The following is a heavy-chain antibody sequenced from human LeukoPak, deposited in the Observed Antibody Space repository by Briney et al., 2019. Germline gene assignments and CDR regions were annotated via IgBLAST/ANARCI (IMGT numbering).Heavy chain of an antibody. CDR2: IRYDGSNK. V-gene: IGHV3-30*02. J-gene: IGHJ4*02. CDR3: AKDQGSGSYYPFFDY. Sequence: PGGSLRLSCAASGFTFSSYGMHWVRQAPGKGLEWVAFIRYDGSNKYYADSVKGRFTISRDNSKNTLYLQMNSLRAEDTAAYYCAKDQGSGSYYPFFDYWGQGTLVTVSS. CDR1: GFTFSSYG. D-gene: IGHD3-10*01.